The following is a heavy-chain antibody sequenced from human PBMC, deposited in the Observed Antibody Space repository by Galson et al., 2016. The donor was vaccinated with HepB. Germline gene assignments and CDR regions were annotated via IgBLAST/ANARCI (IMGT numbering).Heavy chain of an antibody. CDR3: ARINSGDYDFWSGYLFFDY. D-gene: IGHD3-3*01. CDR1: GYTFTTYD. J-gene: IGHJ4*02. V-gene: IGHV1-3*01. Sequence: SVKVSCKASGYTFTTYDMHWVRQAPGQRLEWMGWINAGNGNTKYSQKLQGRVTITRDKSASTAFMHLSSLRSEDTAVYYCARINSGDYDFWSGYLFFDYWGQGTLVTVSP. CDR2: INAGNGNT.